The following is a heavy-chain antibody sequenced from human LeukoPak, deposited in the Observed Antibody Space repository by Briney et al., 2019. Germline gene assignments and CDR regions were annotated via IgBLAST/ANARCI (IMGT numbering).Heavy chain of an antibody. CDR1: GVSISSYY. V-gene: IGHV4-59*01. J-gene: IGHJ4*02. CDR3: ARAVWDY. Sequence: SETLSLTCTVSGVSISSYYWSWIRQPPGKGLEWIGYIYYSGSTNYNPSLKSRVTISVDTSKNQSSLKLSSVTAADTAVYYCARAVWDYWGQGTLVTVSS. CDR2: IYYSGST.